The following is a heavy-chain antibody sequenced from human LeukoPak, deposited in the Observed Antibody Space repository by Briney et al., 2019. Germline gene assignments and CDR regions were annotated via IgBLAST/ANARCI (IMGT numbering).Heavy chain of an antibody. Sequence: GGSLRLSCAASGFTFSSYWMHWVRQAPGKGLVWVSRINSDGSYTSYADSVKGRFTISRDNAKNSLNLQMNSLRAEDTAVYYCARDGGSSGSGAYYMDVRGKGTTVTVSS. CDR3: ARDGGSSGSGAYYMDV. V-gene: IGHV3-74*01. CDR1: GFTFSSYW. D-gene: IGHD2-15*01. J-gene: IGHJ6*03. CDR2: INSDGSYT.